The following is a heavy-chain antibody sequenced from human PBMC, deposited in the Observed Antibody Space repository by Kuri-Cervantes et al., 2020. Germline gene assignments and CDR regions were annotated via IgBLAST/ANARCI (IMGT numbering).Heavy chain of an antibody. Sequence: GGSLRLSCAASGFTFSSYAMHWVRQAPGKGLEWVAVISYDGSNKYYADSVKGRFTISRDNSKNTLYLQMNSLRAEDTAVYYCARDRGLLWLRELWYWGQGTLVTVSS. CDR3: ARDRGLLWLRELWY. J-gene: IGHJ4*02. V-gene: IGHV3-30*01. D-gene: IGHD3-10*01. CDR2: ISYDGSNK. CDR1: GFTFSSYA.